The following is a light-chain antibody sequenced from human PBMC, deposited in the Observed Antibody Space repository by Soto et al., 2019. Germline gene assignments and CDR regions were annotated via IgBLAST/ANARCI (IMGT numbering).Light chain of an antibody. CDR1: QGIRNY. CDR2: AAS. Sequence: DIQMTQSPTSLSASVGDRVTITCRASQGIRNYVAWYQQIPGKAPKLMIYAASTMQSGVPSRFSGSGSGTDFTLTINGLQPDDVATYSCQKYSSVPVFGPGTKV. J-gene: IGKJ3*01. V-gene: IGKV1-27*01. CDR3: QKYSSVPV.